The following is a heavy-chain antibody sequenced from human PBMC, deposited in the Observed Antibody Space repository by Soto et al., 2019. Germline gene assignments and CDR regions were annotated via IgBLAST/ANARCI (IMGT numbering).Heavy chain of an antibody. J-gene: IGHJ6*02. CDR2: IYYSGST. D-gene: IGHD2-21*02. V-gene: IGHV4-31*03. CDR1: GGSISSGGYY. CDR3: ARVCGGDCHHGMDV. Sequence: QVQLQESGPGLVKPSQTLSLTCTVSGGSISSGGYYWSWIRQHPGKGLEWIGYIYYSGSTYYNPSLKSRVTIPVDTSKNQFSRKVSSVTAADTAVYYWARVCGGDCHHGMDVWGQGTTVNVSS.